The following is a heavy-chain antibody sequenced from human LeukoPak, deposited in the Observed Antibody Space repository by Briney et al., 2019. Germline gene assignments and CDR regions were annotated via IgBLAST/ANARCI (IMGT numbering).Heavy chain of an antibody. CDR1: GYTFIGYY. CDR3: ATVRDIVVGGGPYYFDY. J-gene: IGHJ4*02. D-gene: IGHD2-15*01. Sequence: VSVKVSRKASGYTFIGYYLHWVRQAPGQGLEWMGWINPHNGDTNYAQKFQGRVTMTRDTSITTAYMELSRLKSDDTAVYYCATVRDIVVGGGPYYFDYWGQGTLVTVSS. CDR2: INPHNGDT. V-gene: IGHV1-2*02.